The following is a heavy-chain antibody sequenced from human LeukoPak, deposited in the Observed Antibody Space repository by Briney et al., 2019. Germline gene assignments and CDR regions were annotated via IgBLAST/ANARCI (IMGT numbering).Heavy chain of an antibody. CDR3: AGAPQIWFGASRRSFDY. Sequence: SETLSLTCAVYGGSFSGYYWSWIRQPPGKGLEWIGEINHSGSTNYNPSLKSRVTISVDTSKNQFSLKLSSVTAADTAVYYCAGAPQIWFGASRRSFDYWGQGTLVTVSS. CDR2: INHSGST. J-gene: IGHJ4*02. D-gene: IGHD3-10*01. V-gene: IGHV4-34*01. CDR1: GGSFSGYY.